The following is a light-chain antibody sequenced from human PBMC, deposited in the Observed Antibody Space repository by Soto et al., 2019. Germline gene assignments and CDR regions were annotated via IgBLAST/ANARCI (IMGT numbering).Light chain of an antibody. CDR1: RGISHY. CDR3: LLHNTYPLS. Sequence: DIQMTQSPSAMSASVGDRVTITCRASRGISHYLAWFQQRPGKVPKRLIYGASTLESGVPSRFSGSGSGTEFTLTISSLQPEDFATYYCLLHNTYPLSSGGGTKVAMK. J-gene: IGKJ4*01. CDR2: GAS. V-gene: IGKV1-17*03.